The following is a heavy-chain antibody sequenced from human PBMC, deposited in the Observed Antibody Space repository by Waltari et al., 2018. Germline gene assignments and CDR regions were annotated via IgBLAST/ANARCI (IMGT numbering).Heavy chain of an antibody. Sequence: QLQLQESGPGLVKPSETLSLTCTVSGGSISSSSYYWGWIRQPPGKGLEWIGSIYYSGSTYYNPALKSRVTISVDTSKNQFSLKLSSVTAADTAVYYCANQSVAGNNYWGQGTLVTVSS. D-gene: IGHD6-19*01. CDR2: IYYSGST. CDR1: GGSISSSSYY. V-gene: IGHV4-39*01. J-gene: IGHJ4*02. CDR3: ANQSVAGNNY.